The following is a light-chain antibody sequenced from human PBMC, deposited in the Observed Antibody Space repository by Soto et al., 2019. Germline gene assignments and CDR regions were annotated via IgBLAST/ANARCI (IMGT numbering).Light chain of an antibody. J-gene: IGLJ2*01. CDR3: QSYDSSLSVV. Sequence: QAVVTQPPSVSGAPGQRVTISCTGSSSNIGAGYDVHWYQQFPGTAPKLLIYNNNRRPSGVPDRFSGSKSGTSASLAITGLQAEDEADYYCQSYDSSLSVVFGGGTQLTVL. CDR1: SSNIGAGYD. CDR2: NNN. V-gene: IGLV1-40*01.